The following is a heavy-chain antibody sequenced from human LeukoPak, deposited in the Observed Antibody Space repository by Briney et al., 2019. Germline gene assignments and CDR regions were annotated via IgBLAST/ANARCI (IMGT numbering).Heavy chain of an antibody. CDR2: ISGSDGST. CDR3: AKQVSCDTTTCYAGMPPDY. D-gene: IGHD2/OR15-2a*01. V-gene: IGHV3-23*01. CDR1: GFPFSRYA. Sequence: GGYLRLSCAASGFPFSRYAMSWVRQTPEKGLEWVSVISGSDGSTYYADSVKGRFTISRDDSRNTVYLQMNNLRAEDTAVYYCAKQVSCDTTTCYAGMPPDYWGQGTLVTVSS. J-gene: IGHJ4*02.